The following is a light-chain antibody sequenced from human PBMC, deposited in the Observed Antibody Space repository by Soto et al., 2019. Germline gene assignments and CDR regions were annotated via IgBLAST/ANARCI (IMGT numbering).Light chain of an antibody. V-gene: IGKV1-5*01. Sequence: IQMTQSPSTLSASVGDTVTVTCRASQSIGRWLAWYQQKPGKAPKLLIFDASTLENGVPARFSGSRSGPEFSLTISSLQPDDFATYYCQQYNSYSYTFGQGT. J-gene: IGKJ2*01. CDR2: DAS. CDR1: QSIGRW. CDR3: QQYNSYSYT.